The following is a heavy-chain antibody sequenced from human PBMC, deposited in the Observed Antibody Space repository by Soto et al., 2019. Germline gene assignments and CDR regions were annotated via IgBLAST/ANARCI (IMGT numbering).Heavy chain of an antibody. CDR3: ARDKDRQQLGGNYSYGIDV. Sequence: QVQLVQSGAEVKKPGSSVTVSCKASGGTFGNSAISWVRQAPGQGLEWMGGIIPIFPTSDYAQKFQGRVTITADESTTTAYMELTSLRSEDTAVYYCARDKDRQQLGGNYSYGIDVWGQGTTVTVSS. CDR2: IIPIFPTS. V-gene: IGHV1-69*12. CDR1: GGTFGNSA. J-gene: IGHJ6*02. D-gene: IGHD3-3*02.